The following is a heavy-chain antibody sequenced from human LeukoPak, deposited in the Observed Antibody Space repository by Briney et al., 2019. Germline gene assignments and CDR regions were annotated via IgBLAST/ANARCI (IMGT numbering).Heavy chain of an antibody. CDR1: GYTFTGYY. CDR2: MNPNSGDT. J-gene: IGHJ2*01. V-gene: IGHV1-2*02. D-gene: IGHD5-12*01. Sequence: ASVKVSCKASGYTFTGYYMHWVRQAPGQGLEWMGWMNPNSGDTNHAQKFQGRVTMTRNTSISTAYMELSSLRSEDTAVYYCARESGGYGTFDLWGRGTLVTVSS. CDR3: ARESGGYGTFDL.